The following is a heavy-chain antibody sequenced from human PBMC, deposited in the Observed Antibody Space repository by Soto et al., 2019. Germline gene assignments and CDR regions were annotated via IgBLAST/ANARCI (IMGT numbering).Heavy chain of an antibody. V-gene: IGHV4-4*02. CDR2: IYHSGST. CDR3: ARAVEMATRGVRYYFDY. D-gene: IGHD5-12*01. Sequence: SETLSLTCAVSGGSISSSNWWSWVRQPPGKGLEWIGEIYHSGSTNYNPSLKSRVTISVDKSKNQFSLKLSSVTAADTAVYYCARAVEMATRGVRYYFDYWGQGTLVTVSS. CDR1: GGSISSSNW. J-gene: IGHJ4*02.